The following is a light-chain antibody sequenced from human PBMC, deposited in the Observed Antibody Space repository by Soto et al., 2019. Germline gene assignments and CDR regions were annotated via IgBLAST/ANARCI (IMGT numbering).Light chain of an antibody. CDR1: QSVSNNY. CDR3: QQYNSYSPYT. Sequence: EVVLTQSPGTLSLSPGERATLSCRASQSVSNNYFAWYQQKPGQAPRLLIFGSSDRATGIPDRFSGSGSGTDFTLTISRLEPEDFAVYYCQQYNSYSPYTFGQGTKLEIK. CDR2: GSS. J-gene: IGKJ2*01. V-gene: IGKV3-20*01.